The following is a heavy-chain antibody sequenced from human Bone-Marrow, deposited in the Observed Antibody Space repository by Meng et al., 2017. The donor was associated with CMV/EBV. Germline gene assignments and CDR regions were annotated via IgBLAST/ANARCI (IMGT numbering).Heavy chain of an antibody. CDR1: GSISSDNW. Sequence: GSISSDNWWSWVRQPPEKGLEWIGEISHTGTTNYNPSLKSRVSISIDKSKNQFSLRLTSVTAADTAIYYCARGGAAAGVAYNWFDRWGQGTLVTISS. V-gene: IGHV4-4*02. CDR2: ISHTGTT. J-gene: IGHJ5*02. D-gene: IGHD6-13*01. CDR3: ARGGAAAGVAYNWFDR.